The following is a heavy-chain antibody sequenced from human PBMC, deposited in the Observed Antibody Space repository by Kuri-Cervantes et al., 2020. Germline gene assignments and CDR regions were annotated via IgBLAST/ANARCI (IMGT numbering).Heavy chain of an antibody. J-gene: IGHJ4*02. V-gene: IGHV1-46*01. CDR2: INPSGGST. CDR3: ARASIPYCSSTSCHFRG. D-gene: IGHD2-2*01. CDR1: GYTFTSYY. Sequence: ASVKVSCKASGYTFTSYYMHWVRQAPGQGLEWMGIINPSGGSTSYAQKFQGRVTMTRDTSTSTVYMELSSLRSEDTAVYYCARASIPYCSSTSCHFRGWGQGTLVTVSS.